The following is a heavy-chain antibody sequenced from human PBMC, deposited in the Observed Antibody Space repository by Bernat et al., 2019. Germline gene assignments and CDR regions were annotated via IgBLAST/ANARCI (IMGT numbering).Heavy chain of an antibody. D-gene: IGHD2-15*01. V-gene: IGHV1-3*01. CDR3: ARGGYCSGGSCLGGEYFQH. Sequence: QVQLVQSGAEVKKPGASVKVSCKASGYTFTSYAMHWVRQAPGQRLEWMGWINAGNGNTKYSQKFQGRVTITRDTSASTAYMELSSLRSEDTAVYYCARGGYCSGGSCLGGEYFQHWGQGTLVTVSS. CDR2: INAGNGNT. J-gene: IGHJ1*01. CDR1: GYTFTSYA.